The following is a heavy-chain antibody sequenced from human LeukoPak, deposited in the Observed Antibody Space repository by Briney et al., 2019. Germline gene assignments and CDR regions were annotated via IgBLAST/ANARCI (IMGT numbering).Heavy chain of an antibody. CDR1: GGSISSGGYY. J-gene: IGHJ4*02. D-gene: IGHD5-18*01. CDR3: ARGPGGYSYGCDY. Sequence: SETLSLTCTVSGGSISSGGYYWSWIRQHPGKGLEWIGYIYYSGSTYYNPSLKSRVTISVDTSKNQFFLKLSSVTAADTAVYYCARGPGGYSYGCDYWGQGTLVTVSS. CDR2: IYYSGST. V-gene: IGHV4-31*03.